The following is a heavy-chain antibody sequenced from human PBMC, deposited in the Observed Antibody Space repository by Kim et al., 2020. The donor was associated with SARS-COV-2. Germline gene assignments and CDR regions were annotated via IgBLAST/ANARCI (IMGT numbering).Heavy chain of an antibody. J-gene: IGHJ4*02. Sequence: SETLSLTCTVSGGSISSSSYYWGWIRQPPGKGLEWIGSIYYSGSTYYNPSLKSRVTISVDTSKNQFSLKLSSVTAADTAVYYCARGGVRYPPLVDYWGQGTLVTVSS. V-gene: IGHV4-39*07. CDR1: GGSISSSSYY. CDR3: ARGGVRYPPLVDY. D-gene: IGHD3-10*01. CDR2: IYYSGST.